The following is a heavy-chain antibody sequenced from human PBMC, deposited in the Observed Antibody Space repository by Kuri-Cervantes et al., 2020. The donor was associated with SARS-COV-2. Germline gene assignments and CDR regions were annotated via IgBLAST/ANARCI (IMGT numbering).Heavy chain of an antibody. Sequence: SVKVSCKASGGTFSSYAISWVRQAPGQGLEWVGGIIPIFGTANYAQKFQGRVTITTDESTSTAYMELSSLRSEDTAVYYCARAALYLRQHYYYMDVWGKGTTVTVSS. CDR3: ARAALYLRQHYYYMDV. D-gene: IGHD2-2*01. J-gene: IGHJ6*03. V-gene: IGHV1-69*05. CDR1: GGTFSSYA. CDR2: IIPIFGTA.